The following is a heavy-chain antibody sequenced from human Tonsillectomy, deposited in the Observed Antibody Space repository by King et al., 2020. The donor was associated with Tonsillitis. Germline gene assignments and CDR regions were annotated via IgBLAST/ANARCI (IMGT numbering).Heavy chain of an antibody. J-gene: IGHJ4*02. Sequence: GGGGGGWGRRGGCRRLCCAASGFTFRSDSMNWVRQAPGKGLEWVSYIGGSSSSISYADSVKGRFTISRDNAKNSLYLQMNSLRAEDTAVYYCARDYGHAFDYWGQGTLVTASS. CDR2: IGGSSSSI. V-gene: IGHV3-48*01. CDR3: ARDYGHAFDY. CDR1: GFTFRSDS. D-gene: IGHD3-10*01.